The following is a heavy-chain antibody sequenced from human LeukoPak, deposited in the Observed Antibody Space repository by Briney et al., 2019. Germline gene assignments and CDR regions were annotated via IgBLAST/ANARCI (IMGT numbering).Heavy chain of an antibody. D-gene: IGHD3-22*01. Sequence: GGSLRLSCAASGFTFSSYWMHWVRQAPGEGLEWVGRIKSNSDGGTTDYAAPVKGRFTISRDDSKNTLYLQMNSLKTEDTAVYYCTTNPYDRSGYHIWGQGTMVTVSS. CDR3: TTNPYDRSGYHI. CDR2: IKSNSDGGTT. J-gene: IGHJ3*02. CDR1: GFTFSSYW. V-gene: IGHV3-15*01.